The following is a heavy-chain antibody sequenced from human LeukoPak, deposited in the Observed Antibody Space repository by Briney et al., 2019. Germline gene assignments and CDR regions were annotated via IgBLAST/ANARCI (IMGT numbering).Heavy chain of an antibody. CDR2: INHSGST. Sequence: PSETLSLTCAVYGGSFSGYYWSWIRQPPGKGLGWIGEINHSGSTNYNPSLKSRVTISVDTSKNQFSLKLSSVTAADTAVYYCARGRPVVPAATGNWFDPWGQGTLVTVSS. CDR3: ARGRPVVPAATGNWFDP. V-gene: IGHV4-34*01. J-gene: IGHJ5*02. CDR1: GGSFSGYY. D-gene: IGHD2-2*01.